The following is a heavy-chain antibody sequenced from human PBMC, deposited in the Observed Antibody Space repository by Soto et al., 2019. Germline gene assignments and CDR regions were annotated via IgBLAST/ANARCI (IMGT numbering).Heavy chain of an antibody. D-gene: IGHD2-2*01. J-gene: IGHJ6*02. CDR2: ISSSSSYI. CDR3: ARVCTAYYYGMVV. V-gene: IGHV3-21*01. CDR1: GFTFSSDS. Sequence: PGGSLRLSCAASGFTFSSDSMNWVRQAPGKGLEWVSSISSSSSYIYYADSVKGRFTISRDNAKNSLYLQMNSLRAEDTAVYYCARVCTAYYYGMVVWGQGTTVTGSS.